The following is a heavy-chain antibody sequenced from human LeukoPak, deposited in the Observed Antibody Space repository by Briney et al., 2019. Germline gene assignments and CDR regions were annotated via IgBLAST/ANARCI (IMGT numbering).Heavy chain of an antibody. CDR3: ARFETVAAKPIEH. CDR1: GSTLSNHW. Sequence: GGSLRLSCVASGSTLSNHWMHWVRQAPGKGLDWVSSISSTSTYILYADSVKDRFTISRDNARNSLYLQMNSLRAEDTAVYYCARFETVAAKPIEHWGPGTLVTVSS. D-gene: IGHD6-19*01. CDR2: ISSTSTYI. V-gene: IGHV3-21*01. J-gene: IGHJ1*01.